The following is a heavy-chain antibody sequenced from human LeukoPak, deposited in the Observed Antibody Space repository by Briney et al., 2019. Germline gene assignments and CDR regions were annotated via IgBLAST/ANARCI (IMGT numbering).Heavy chain of an antibody. CDR1: GYTLTELS. Sequence: ASVKVSCKVSGYTLTELSMHWVRQAPGKGLEWMGGFDPEDGETIYAQKFQGRVTMTRDTSISTAYMELSRLRSDDTAVYYCAREFGYYYDSSGYPTAFDYWGQGTLVTVSS. J-gene: IGHJ4*02. CDR2: FDPEDGET. CDR3: AREFGYYYDSSGYPTAFDY. D-gene: IGHD3-22*01. V-gene: IGHV1-24*01.